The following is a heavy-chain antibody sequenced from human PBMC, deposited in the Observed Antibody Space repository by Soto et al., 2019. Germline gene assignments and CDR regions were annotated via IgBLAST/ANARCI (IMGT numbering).Heavy chain of an antibody. CDR3: ARAVVAARPYYMDV. D-gene: IGHD6-6*01. J-gene: IGHJ6*03. Sequence: EVQLVESGGGLVQPGGSLRLSCAASGFTFSSYDMHWVRQATGKGLEWVSAIGTAGDTYYPGSVKGRFTISRENAKNSLYLQMNSLRAGDTAVYYCARAVVAARPYYMDVWGKGTTVTVSS. CDR2: IGTAGDT. V-gene: IGHV3-13*01. CDR1: GFTFSSYD.